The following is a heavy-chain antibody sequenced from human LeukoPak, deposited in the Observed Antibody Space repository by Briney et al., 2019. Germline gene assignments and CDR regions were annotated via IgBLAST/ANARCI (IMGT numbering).Heavy chain of an antibody. J-gene: IGHJ5*02. CDR1: GYTVTSYD. Sequence: ASVKVSCKASGYTVTSYDINWVRQATGQGLEWMGWMNPNSGDTGYAPKFQGRVTMTRDTSISTAYMEVSSLGSEDTAVYYCAREGHCSTTSCWFDPWGQGTLVTVSS. V-gene: IGHV1-8*01. D-gene: IGHD2-2*01. CDR2: MNPNSGDT. CDR3: AREGHCSTTSCWFDP.